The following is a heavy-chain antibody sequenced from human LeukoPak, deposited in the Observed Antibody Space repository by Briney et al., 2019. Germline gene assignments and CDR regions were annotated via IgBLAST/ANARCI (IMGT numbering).Heavy chain of an antibody. CDR2: ISWNSGSI. CDR3: AKGSLSSISALDY. Sequence: PGGSLRLSCAASGFTFDDYAMHWVRQAPGKGLEWVSGISWNSGSIGYADSVKGRFTISRDNAKNSLYLQMNSLRAEDTALYYCAKGSLSSISALDYWGQGTLVTVS. CDR1: GFTFDDYA. V-gene: IGHV3-9*01. J-gene: IGHJ4*02. D-gene: IGHD2-21*01.